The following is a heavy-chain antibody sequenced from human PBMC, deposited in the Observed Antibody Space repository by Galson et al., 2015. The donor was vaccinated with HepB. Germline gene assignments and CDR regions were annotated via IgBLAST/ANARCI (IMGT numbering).Heavy chain of an antibody. J-gene: IGHJ3*02. CDR2: INSDGSST. Sequence: SLRLSCAASGFTFSSYWMHWVRQAPGKGLVWVSRINSDGSSTSYADSVKGRFTISRDNAKNTLYLQMNSLRAEDTAVYYYARSTRGTKIDAFDIWGQGTMVTVSS. CDR1: GFTFSSYW. V-gene: IGHV3-74*01. CDR3: ARSTRGTKIDAFDI. D-gene: IGHD4-17*01.